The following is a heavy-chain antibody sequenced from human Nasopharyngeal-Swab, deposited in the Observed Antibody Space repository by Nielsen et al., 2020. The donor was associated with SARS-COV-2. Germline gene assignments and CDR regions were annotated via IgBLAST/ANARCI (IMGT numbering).Heavy chain of an antibody. CDR1: GFTFSSYG. CDR3: ARDHCSSSSGPSNFDY. D-gene: IGHD6-6*01. Sequence: GESLKISCAASGFTFSSYGMHWVRQAPGKGLEWVAVIWYDGSNEYYADSVKGRFTISRDNSKNTLYLQMNSLRVEDTAVYYCARDHCSSSSGPSNFDYWGQGTLVTVSS. CDR2: IWYDGSNE. V-gene: IGHV3-33*01. J-gene: IGHJ4*02.